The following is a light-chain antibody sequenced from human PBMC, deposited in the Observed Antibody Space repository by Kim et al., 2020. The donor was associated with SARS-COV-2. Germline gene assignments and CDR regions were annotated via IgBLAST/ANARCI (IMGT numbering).Light chain of an antibody. J-gene: IGKJ2*01. CDR1: QFIDNW. V-gene: IGKV1-5*03. CDR2: KTS. CDR3: QQYKSFPHS. Sequence: SASVGYRVPITCRASQFIDNWLAWYQQKPGKAPHVLIYKTSTLQSGVPSRYSGSGSGTEYSLTISSLQPEDSATYYCQQYKSFPHSFGQGTKLEI.